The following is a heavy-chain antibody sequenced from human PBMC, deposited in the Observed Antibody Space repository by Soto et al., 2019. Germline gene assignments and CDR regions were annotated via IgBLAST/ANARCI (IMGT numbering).Heavy chain of an antibody. CDR3: AHAIPTNNYYDSSGYYDY. J-gene: IGHJ4*02. CDR1: GFSLSTSGVG. V-gene: IGHV2-5*01. Sequence: SGPTLVNPTQTLTLTCTFSGFSLSTSGVGVGWIRQPPGKALEWLALIYWNDDKHYSPSLKSRLTITKDTSKNQVVLTMTNMDPVDTATYYCAHAIPTNNYYDSSGYYDYWGQGTLVTVSS. CDR2: IYWNDDK. D-gene: IGHD3-22*01.